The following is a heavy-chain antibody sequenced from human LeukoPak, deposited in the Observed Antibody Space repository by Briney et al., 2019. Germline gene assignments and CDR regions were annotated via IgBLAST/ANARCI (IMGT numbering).Heavy chain of an antibody. J-gene: IGHJ4*02. CDR3: AKDRRLASFDY. V-gene: IGHV3-23*01. CDR2: ITGRGEST. CDR1: GFTFSSYG. Sequence: GGSLRLSCAASGFTFSSYGMNWVRQAPGKGLEWVSGITGRGESTYYADSVKGRFTISRDNSKNTFYLQMNSLRAGDTAIYYCAKDRRLASFDYGGQGTLVTVSS. D-gene: IGHD6-25*01.